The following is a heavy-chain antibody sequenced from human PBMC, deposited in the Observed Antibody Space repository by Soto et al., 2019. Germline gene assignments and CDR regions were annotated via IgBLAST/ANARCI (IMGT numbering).Heavy chain of an antibody. CDR2: IYYSGST. J-gene: IGHJ6*02. CDR1: GGSISSGGYY. Sequence: PSETLSLTCTVSGGSISSGGYYWGWIRQHPGKGLEWIGYIYYSGSTYYNPSLKSRVTISVDTSKNQFSLKLSSVTAADTAVYYCASLSRRGDYGMDVWGQGTTVTAP. V-gene: IGHV4-31*03. CDR3: ASLSRRGDYGMDV.